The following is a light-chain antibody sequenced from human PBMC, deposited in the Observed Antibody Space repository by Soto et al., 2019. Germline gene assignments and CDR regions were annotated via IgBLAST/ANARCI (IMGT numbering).Light chain of an antibody. CDR2: GAS. CDR3: QQYGRSPWT. J-gene: IGKJ1*01. CDR1: QSVSSSS. V-gene: IGKV3-20*01. Sequence: VVLTQSPGTLSLSPGERATLSCRASQSVSSSSLAWYQHSPGQAPRLLIYGASIRATGIPDRFSGSGSGTDFTLTISRLEPEDFAVYYCQQYGRSPWTFGQGTKVEIK.